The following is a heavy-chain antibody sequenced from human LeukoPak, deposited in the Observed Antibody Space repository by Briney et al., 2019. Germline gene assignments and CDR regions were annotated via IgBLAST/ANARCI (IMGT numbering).Heavy chain of an antibody. V-gene: IGHV1-18*01. Sequence: ASVKVSCKASGYSFTSYGISWVRQAPGQGLEWMGWISAYNGNTNYAQKLQGRVTMTTDTSTSTAYMELRSLRSDDTAVYYCARETRVTLQPTHYYYGMDVWGQGTTVTVSS. J-gene: IGHJ6*02. CDR3: ARETRVTLQPTHYYYGMDV. CDR1: GYSFTSYG. D-gene: IGHD4-11*01. CDR2: ISAYNGNT.